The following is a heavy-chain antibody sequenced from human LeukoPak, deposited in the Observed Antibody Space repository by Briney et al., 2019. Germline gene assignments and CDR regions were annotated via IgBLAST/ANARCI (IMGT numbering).Heavy chain of an antibody. CDR2: IYTSGST. Sequence: PSETLSLTCTVSGGSISSYYWSWIRQPAGKGLEWIGRIYTSGSTNYNPSLKGRVTMSVDTSKNQFSLKLSSVTAADTAVYYCARETRYCSSTSCDGYFQHWGQGTLVTVSS. J-gene: IGHJ1*01. V-gene: IGHV4-4*07. CDR1: GGSISSYY. D-gene: IGHD2-2*01. CDR3: ARETRYCSSTSCDGYFQH.